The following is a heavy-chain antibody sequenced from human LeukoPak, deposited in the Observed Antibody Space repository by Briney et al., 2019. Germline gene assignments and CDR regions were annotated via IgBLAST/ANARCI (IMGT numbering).Heavy chain of an antibody. Sequence: GGSLRLSCAASGFTFSSYAIQWVRQAPGKGLEWVAVISYDGSNKYYADSVKGRFTISRDNSKNTLYLQMNSLRAEDTAVYYCARDGGGAAPGTFDYWGQGTLVTVSS. CDR3: ARDGGGAAPGTFDY. D-gene: IGHD6-13*01. CDR2: ISYDGSNK. CDR1: GFTFSSYA. V-gene: IGHV3-30*04. J-gene: IGHJ4*02.